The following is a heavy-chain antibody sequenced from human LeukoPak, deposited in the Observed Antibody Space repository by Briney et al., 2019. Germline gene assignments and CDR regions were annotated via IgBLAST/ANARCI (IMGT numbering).Heavy chain of an antibody. J-gene: IGHJ6*03. CDR2: IYYRGDT. CDR3: ARAGSSSWPHYYYYMDV. V-gene: IGHV4-59*01. CDR1: GGSMSGYY. D-gene: IGHD6-13*01. Sequence: SETLSLTCSVSGGSMSGYYWSWIRQPPGQGLEWIGFIYYRGDTKYNPSLKSRVTILVDTSKNQFSLKLSSVTAADTAVYYCARAGSSSWPHYYYYMDVWGKGTTVTISS.